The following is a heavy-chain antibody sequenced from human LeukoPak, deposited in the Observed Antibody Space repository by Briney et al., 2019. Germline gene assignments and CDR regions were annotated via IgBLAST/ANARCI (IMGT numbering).Heavy chain of an antibody. V-gene: IGHV4-4*07. D-gene: IGHD3-22*01. J-gene: IGHJ6*02. Sequence: SETLSLTCTVSGGSISSYYWSWIRQPAGKGLEWIGRIYTSGSTNYNPSLKSRVTMSVDTSKNQFSLKLSSVTAADTAVYYCARDTMIVVDYGMDIWGQGTTVTVSS. CDR1: GGSISSYY. CDR3: ARDTMIVVDYGMDI. CDR2: IYTSGST.